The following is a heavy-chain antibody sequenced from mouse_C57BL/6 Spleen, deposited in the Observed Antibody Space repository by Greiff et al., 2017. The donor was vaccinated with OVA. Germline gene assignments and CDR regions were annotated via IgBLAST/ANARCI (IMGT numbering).Heavy chain of an antibody. CDR3: ARGGYGNYDY. CDR1: GYAFSSSW. D-gene: IGHD2-1*01. Sequence: VQLQQSGPELVKPGASVKISCKASGYAFSSSWMNWVKQRPGKGLEWIGRIYPGDGDTNYNGKFKGQATLTADTSCSTAYRQLSSLTSEDSAVYFGARGGYGNYDYWGQGTTLTVSS. J-gene: IGHJ2*01. CDR2: IYPGDGDT. V-gene: IGHV1-82*01.